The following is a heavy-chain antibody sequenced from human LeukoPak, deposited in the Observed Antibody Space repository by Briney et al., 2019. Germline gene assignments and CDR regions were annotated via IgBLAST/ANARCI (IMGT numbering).Heavy chain of an antibody. CDR3: ARDYFDSSGYYGRGGCYYMDV. V-gene: IGHV4-4*07. J-gene: IGHJ6*03. D-gene: IGHD3-22*01. CDR1: GASISSYY. CDR2: IYTSGST. Sequence: SETLSLTCTVSGASISSYYWSWIRQPAGKGLEWIGHIYTSGSTNYNPSVKSRVTISVDKSKNQFSPKLSSVTAADTAVYYCARDYFDSSGYYGRGGCYYMDVWGKGTTVTVSS.